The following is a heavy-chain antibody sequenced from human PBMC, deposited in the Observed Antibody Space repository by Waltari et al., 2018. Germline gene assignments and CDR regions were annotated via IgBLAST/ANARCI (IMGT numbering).Heavy chain of an antibody. D-gene: IGHD6-13*01. CDR3: ATMGFSSSSTGDWFDP. CDR2: FTPIVGTA. V-gene: IGHV1-69*13. Sequence: QVQLVQSGAEVKKPGSSVKGSCKASGGTFSSYALSWVRQAPGQGLEWWGGFTPIVGTANYAQKFQVRVTITADEATSPAYMELSSLRSEDTAVYYCATMGFSSSSTGDWFDPWGQGTLVTVSS. J-gene: IGHJ5*02. CDR1: GGTFSSYA.